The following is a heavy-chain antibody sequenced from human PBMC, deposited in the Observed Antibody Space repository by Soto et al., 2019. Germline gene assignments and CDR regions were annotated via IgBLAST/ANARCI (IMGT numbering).Heavy chain of an antibody. CDR1: GFTFSSYA. V-gene: IGHV3-30-3*01. CDR2: ISYDGSNK. Sequence: LRLSCAASGFTFSSYAMHWVRQAPGKGLEWVAVISYDGSNKYYADSVKGRFTISRDNSKNTLYLQMNSLRAEDTAVYYCARGLSLNWFDPWGQGTLVTVFS. CDR3: ARGLSLNWFDP. D-gene: IGHD2-8*01. J-gene: IGHJ5*02.